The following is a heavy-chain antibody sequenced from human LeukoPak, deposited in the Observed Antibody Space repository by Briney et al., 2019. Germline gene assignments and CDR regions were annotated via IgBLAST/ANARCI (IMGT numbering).Heavy chain of an antibody. CDR1: GGSISSSSYY. CDR3: ARERPAAYYYYYMDV. V-gene: IGHV4-39*07. CDR2: IYYSGST. Sequence: SETLSLTCTVSGGSISSSSYYWGWIRQPPGKGLEWIGSIYYSGSTYYNPSLKSRVTISVDTSKNQFSLKLSSVTAADTAVYYCARERPAAYYYYYMDVWGKGTTVTVSS. D-gene: IGHD2-2*01. J-gene: IGHJ6*03.